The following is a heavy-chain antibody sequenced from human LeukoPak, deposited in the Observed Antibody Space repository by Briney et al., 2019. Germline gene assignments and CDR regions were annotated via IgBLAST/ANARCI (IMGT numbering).Heavy chain of an antibody. CDR2: IWYDGSNK. J-gene: IGHJ4*02. CDR3: ARDPSYYYDSSGWDY. D-gene: IGHD3-22*01. CDR1: GFTFSSYG. Sequence: GGSLRLSCAASGFTFSSYGVHWVRQAPGKGLEWVAVIWYDGSNKYYADSVEGRFTISRDNSKNTLYLEMNSLRAEDTAVYYCARDPSYYYDSSGWDYWGQGTLVTVSS. V-gene: IGHV3-33*01.